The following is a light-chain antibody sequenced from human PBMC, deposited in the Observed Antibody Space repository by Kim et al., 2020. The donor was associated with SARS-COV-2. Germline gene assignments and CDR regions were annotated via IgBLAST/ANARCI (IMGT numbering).Light chain of an antibody. CDR1: QGISSS. Sequence: DTQMTQSPSSVSASVGDRVTITCRASQGISSSLAWYQQKPGKAPKVLIYDASSLQSGVPSRFGGSGSGTDFTLTIRSLQPEDFATYYCQQTDSFPLTFGGGTKVDIK. CDR2: DAS. CDR3: QQTDSFPLT. V-gene: IGKV1D-12*01. J-gene: IGKJ4*01.